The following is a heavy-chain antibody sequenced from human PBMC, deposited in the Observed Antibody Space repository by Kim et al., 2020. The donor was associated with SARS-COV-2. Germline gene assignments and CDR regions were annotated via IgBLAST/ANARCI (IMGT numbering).Heavy chain of an antibody. CDR1: GGSISSYY. Sequence: SETLSLTCTVSGGSISSYYWSWIRQPPGKGLEWIGYIYYSGSTNYNPSLKSRVTISVDTSKNQFSLKLSSVTAADTAVYYCAREVDSSGWYSGNFDYWG. CDR3: AREVDSSGWYSGNFDY. CDR2: IYYSGST. V-gene: IGHV4-59*01. D-gene: IGHD6-19*01. J-gene: IGHJ4*01.